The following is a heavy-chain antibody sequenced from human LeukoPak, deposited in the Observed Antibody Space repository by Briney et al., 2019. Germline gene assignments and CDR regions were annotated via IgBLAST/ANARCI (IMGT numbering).Heavy chain of an antibody. Sequence: GASVKVSCKASGYKXTSYDMHWVRQAPGQGLEWMGIINPSGGSTSYAQRFQGRVAMTRDTSTTTVYMEVNSLTPEDTAVYFCARDGPTAAPFDYWGQGTLVTVSS. V-gene: IGHV1-46*01. CDR2: INPSGGST. J-gene: IGHJ4*02. CDR3: ARDGPTAAPFDY. D-gene: IGHD2-2*01. CDR1: GYKXTSYD.